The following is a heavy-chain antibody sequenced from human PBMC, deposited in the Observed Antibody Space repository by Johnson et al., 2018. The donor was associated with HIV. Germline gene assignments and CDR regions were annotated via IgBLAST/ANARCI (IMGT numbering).Heavy chain of an antibody. D-gene: IGHD3-22*01. V-gene: IGHV3-11*04. J-gene: IGHJ3*02. CDR3: ARAREVYYLDAFDI. CDR2: ISSSGSTI. CDR1: GFTFSDYY. Sequence: MQLVESGGHLVQPGGSLRLSCAASGFTFSDYYMSWIRQAPGKGLEWVSYISSSGSTIYYADSVKGRFTISRDNAKNSLYLQMNSLRAEDTAVYYCARAREVYYLDAFDIWGQGTMVTVSS.